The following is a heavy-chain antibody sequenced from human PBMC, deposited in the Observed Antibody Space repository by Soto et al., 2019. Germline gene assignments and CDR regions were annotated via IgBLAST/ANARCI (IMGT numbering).Heavy chain of an antibody. J-gene: IGHJ5*02. CDR3: ARDVDTTSHFNRFDP. D-gene: IGHD5-18*01. V-gene: IGHV3-33*01. CDR2: IWYDGIRK. Sequence: GGSLRLSCEVSGFSLSGYGIHWVRQAPGKGLEWVAVIWYDGIRKNYGDSVRGRFTVSRDSSKNMVYLQMDSLKVEDTALYYCARDVDTTSHFNRFDPWGQGVIVTVSS. CDR1: GFSLSGYG.